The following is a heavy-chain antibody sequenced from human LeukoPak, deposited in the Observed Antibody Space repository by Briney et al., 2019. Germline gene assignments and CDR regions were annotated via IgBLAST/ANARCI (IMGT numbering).Heavy chain of an antibody. V-gene: IGHV5-51*01. CDR3: ARWAGSYGHTYYFDY. Sequence: GESLKISCKGSGYSFTSYWIGWVRQMPGKGLEWMGIIYPGDSDTRYSPSFQGQVTISADKSISTAYLQWSSLKASDTAMYYCARWAGSYGHTYYFDYWGQGTLVTVSS. CDR1: GYSFTSYW. CDR2: IYPGDSDT. J-gene: IGHJ4*02. D-gene: IGHD5-18*01.